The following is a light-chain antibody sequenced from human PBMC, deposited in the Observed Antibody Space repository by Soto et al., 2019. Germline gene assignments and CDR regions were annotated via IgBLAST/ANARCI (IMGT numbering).Light chain of an antibody. CDR2: EVS. CDR1: RSDVGGYNY. V-gene: IGLV2-14*01. J-gene: IGLJ1*01. Sequence: QSVLTQPASVSGSPGQSITISCTGTRSDVGGYNYVSWYQQYPGKAPKLIICEVSNRPSGVSNRFSGSKSGNTASLTISGLQAEDEADYYCSSYVSSSTDVFGTGTKLTVL. CDR3: SSYVSSSTDV.